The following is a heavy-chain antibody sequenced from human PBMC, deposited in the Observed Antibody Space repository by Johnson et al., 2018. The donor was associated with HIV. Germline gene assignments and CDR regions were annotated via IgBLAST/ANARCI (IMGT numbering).Heavy chain of an antibody. D-gene: IGHD4-17*01. CDR3: ARDRFGDSDAFDI. CDR2: IKKDGSEK. Sequence: EVQLVESGGGVVQPGRSLRLSCAASGFTFSSYGMHWVRQAPGKGLEWVANIKKDGSEKYYVASVKGRFTISRDNAKNSLYLQLNSLRADDTAVYFCARDRFGDSDAFDIWGQGTMVTVSS. CDR1: GFTFSSYG. V-gene: IGHV3-7*01. J-gene: IGHJ3*02.